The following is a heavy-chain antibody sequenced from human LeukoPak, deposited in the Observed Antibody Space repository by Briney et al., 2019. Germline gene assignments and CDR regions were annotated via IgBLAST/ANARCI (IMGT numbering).Heavy chain of an antibody. Sequence: PGRSLRLSCAASGFTFSSYAMHWVRQAPGKGLEWVAVISYDGSNKYYADSVKGRFTISRDNSKNTLYLQMNSLRAEDTAVYYCAGGVFGGDAFDIWGQGTMVTVSS. V-gene: IGHV3-30*14. CDR2: ISYDGSNK. CDR1: GFTFSSYA. D-gene: IGHD3-10*01. J-gene: IGHJ3*02. CDR3: AGGVFGGDAFDI.